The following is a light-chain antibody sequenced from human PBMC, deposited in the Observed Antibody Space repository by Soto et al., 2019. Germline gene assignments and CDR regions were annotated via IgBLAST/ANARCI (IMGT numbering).Light chain of an antibody. CDR3: QVWDSSSDHVV. CDR2: DDS. Sequence: SYELTQPPSVSVAPGQTARITCGGNNLGSKSVHWYQQKPGQAPLLVVYDDSDRPSGIPERFSGSNSGNTATLTISRVEAGDEADYYCQVWDSSSDHVVFGGGTKVTVL. J-gene: IGLJ2*01. V-gene: IGLV3-21*02. CDR1: NLGSKS.